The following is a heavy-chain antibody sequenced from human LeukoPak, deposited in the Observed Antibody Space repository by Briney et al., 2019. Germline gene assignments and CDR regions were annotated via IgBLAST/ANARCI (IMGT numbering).Heavy chain of an antibody. CDR3: ARDPYSGSYGNYYYYFVDV. CDR2: ITSGSSYI. D-gene: IGHD1-26*01. V-gene: IGHV3-21*01. CDR1: GFTLSSYT. Sequence: PGGSLRLSCEVSGFTLSSYTMNWVRQAPGKGLEWVSSITSGSSYIYYADSVKGRFTISRDNAKNSLYLQMNSLRAEDTAVYYCARDPYSGSYGNYYYYFVDVWGKGTTVTISS. J-gene: IGHJ6*03.